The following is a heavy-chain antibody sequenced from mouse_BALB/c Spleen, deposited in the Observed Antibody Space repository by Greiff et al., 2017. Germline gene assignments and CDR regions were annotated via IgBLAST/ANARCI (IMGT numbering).Heavy chain of an antibody. CDR3: TRSGGYFDV. CDR1: GYTFTSYW. J-gene: IGHJ1*01. V-gene: IGHV1-69*02. D-gene: IGHD3-1*01. Sequence: VQLQQPGAELVRPGASVKLSCKASGYTFTSYWINWVKQRPGQGLEWIGTIYPSDSYTNYNQKFKDKGTLTVDKSSSTAYMQLSSPTSEDSAVYYCTRSGGYFDVWGAGTTVTVSS. CDR2: IYPSDSYT.